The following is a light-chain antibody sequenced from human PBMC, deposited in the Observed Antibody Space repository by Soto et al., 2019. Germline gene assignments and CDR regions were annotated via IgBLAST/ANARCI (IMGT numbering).Light chain of an antibody. Sequence: EIVLTQSPGTLSLSPGERVTLSCRASQSVSRGYLAWYQQKPGQAPRLIIYDAYKRAAGIPERFSGSGSGTEFTLIINRLQPEDFAVYYCQQYGSSPSTFGQGTKVEIK. J-gene: IGKJ1*01. CDR3: QQYGSSPST. V-gene: IGKV3-20*01. CDR1: QSVSRGY. CDR2: DAY.